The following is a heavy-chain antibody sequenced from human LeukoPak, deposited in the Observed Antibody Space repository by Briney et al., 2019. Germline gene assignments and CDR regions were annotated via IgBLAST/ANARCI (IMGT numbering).Heavy chain of an antibody. CDR3: ARTADSSGYSGFDY. D-gene: IGHD3-22*01. Sequence: SKTLSLTCTVSGGSISSYYWSWIRQPPGKGLEWIGYIYTSGSTNYNPSLKSRVTISVDTSKNQFSLKLSSVTAADTAVYYCARTADSSGYSGFDYWGQGTLVTVSS. V-gene: IGHV4-4*09. CDR1: GGSISSYY. J-gene: IGHJ4*02. CDR2: IYTSGST.